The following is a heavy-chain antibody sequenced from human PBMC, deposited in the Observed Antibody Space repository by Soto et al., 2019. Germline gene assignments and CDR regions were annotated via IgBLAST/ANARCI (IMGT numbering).Heavy chain of an antibody. CDR3: ARDPIRDYGDYGGWFDP. V-gene: IGHV3-33*01. CDR1: GFTFSSYG. Sequence: QVQLVESGGGVVQPGRSLRLSCAASGFTFSSYGMHWVRQAPGKGLEWVAVIWYDGSNKYYADSVKGRFTISRDNSKNTLYLQMNSLRAEDTAVYYCARDPIRDYGDYGGWFDPWGQGTLVTVSS. CDR2: IWYDGSNK. D-gene: IGHD4-17*01. J-gene: IGHJ5*02.